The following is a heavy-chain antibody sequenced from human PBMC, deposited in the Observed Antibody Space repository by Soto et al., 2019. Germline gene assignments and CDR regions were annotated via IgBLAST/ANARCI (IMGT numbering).Heavy chain of an antibody. D-gene: IGHD2-21*01. CDR1: GGSISSSSHY. CDR2: IYYSGST. Sequence: SETLSLTCTVSGGSISSSSHYWGWVRQPPGKGLEWIGSIYYSGSTYYNPPLKSRITISVDTSKNQFSLKLSSVTAADTAVYYCARGLTDRSIANPGKAQVHMDVWGKGTTVTVSS. V-gene: IGHV4-39*01. J-gene: IGHJ6*03. CDR3: ARGLTDRSIANPGKAQVHMDV.